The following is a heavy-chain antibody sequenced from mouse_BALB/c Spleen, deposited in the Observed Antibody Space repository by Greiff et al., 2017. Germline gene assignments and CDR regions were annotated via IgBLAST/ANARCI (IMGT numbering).Heavy chain of an antibody. Sequence: QVQLQQPGAELVKPGASVKLSCKASGYTFTSYWMHWVKQRPGQGLEWIGEIDPSDSYTNYNQKFKGKATLTVDKSSSTAYMQLSSLTSEDSAVYCCARVGGDYWYFDVWGAGTTVTVSS. V-gene: IGHV1-69*02. CDR3: ARVGGDYWYFDV. D-gene: IGHD2-13*01. CDR1: GYTFTSYW. J-gene: IGHJ1*01. CDR2: IDPSDSYT.